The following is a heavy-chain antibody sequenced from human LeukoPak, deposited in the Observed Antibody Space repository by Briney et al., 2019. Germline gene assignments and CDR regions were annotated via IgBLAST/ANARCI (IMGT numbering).Heavy chain of an antibody. CDR3: AKAFSSGWSPFDY. J-gene: IGHJ4*02. Sequence: GGSLRLSCRASGFSFTTYSMNWVRQAPGKGLEWVSTIRGAEGGTYYADSVKGRFTISRDNFENTLYLQMNYLREEDTALYYCAKAFSSGWSPFDYWGQGALVTVSS. V-gene: IGHV3-23*01. CDR1: GFSFTTYS. CDR2: IRGAEGGT. D-gene: IGHD6-19*01.